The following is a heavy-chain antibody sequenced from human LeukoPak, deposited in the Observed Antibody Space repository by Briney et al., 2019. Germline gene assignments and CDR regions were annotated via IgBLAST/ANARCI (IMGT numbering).Heavy chain of an antibody. CDR1: GYDFSTKW. D-gene: IGHD4-17*01. CDR3: ARLAPDYADYWFDP. Sequence: GESLKISCQTSGYDFSTKWIGWVRQMPGKGLEWMGIIYPLESITKYSPAFQGHVTLTADTSINTAFLQWTSLEASDTAIYYCARLAPDYADYWFDPWGQGTLVTVSS. J-gene: IGHJ5*02. CDR2: IYPLESIT. V-gene: IGHV5-51*01.